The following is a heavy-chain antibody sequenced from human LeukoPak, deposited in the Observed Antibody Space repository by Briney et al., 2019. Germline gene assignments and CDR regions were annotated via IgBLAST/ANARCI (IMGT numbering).Heavy chain of an antibody. V-gene: IGHV1-46*01. CDR3: ARMLPNSTLSNGMDV. CDR1: GYTFTNYY. J-gene: IGHJ6*02. D-gene: IGHD2/OR15-2a*01. CDR2: INPSGGST. Sequence: ASVKVSCKASGYTFTNYYMHWVRQAPGQGLEWMGIINPSGGSTSYAQKFQGRVTMTRDTSTSTVDMELSSLRSEDTAVYYCARMLPNSTLSNGMDVWGQGTTVTVSS.